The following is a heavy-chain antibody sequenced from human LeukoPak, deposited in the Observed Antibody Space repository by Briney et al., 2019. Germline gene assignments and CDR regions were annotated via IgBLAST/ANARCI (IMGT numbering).Heavy chain of an antibody. J-gene: IGHJ3*02. D-gene: IGHD3-16*01. CDR2: IYYSGST. CDR3: ARDVGGEQPDAFDI. V-gene: IGHV4-39*02. CDR1: GGSISSSSYY. Sequence: SETLSLTCTVSGGSISSSSYYWGWIRQPPGKGLEWIGSIYYSGSTYYNPSLKSRVTISVDTSKNQFSLKLSSVTAADTAVYYCARDVGGEQPDAFDIWGQGTMVTVSS.